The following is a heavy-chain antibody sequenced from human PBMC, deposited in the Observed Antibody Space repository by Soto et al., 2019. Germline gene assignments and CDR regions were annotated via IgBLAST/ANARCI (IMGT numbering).Heavy chain of an antibody. D-gene: IGHD6-19*01. CDR1: GFTFSSCA. Sequence: EVQLLESGGGLVQPGGSLRLSCAASGFTFSSCAMSWVRQAPGKGLQWVSAITGPGRTYYADSVKGRFTISRDNSKSTLYLQMNSLRAEDTATYYCAKYKMEEWLVGGYFDYWGQGALVNVSS. CDR2: ITGPGRT. J-gene: IGHJ4*02. CDR3: AKYKMEEWLVGGYFDY. V-gene: IGHV3-23*01.